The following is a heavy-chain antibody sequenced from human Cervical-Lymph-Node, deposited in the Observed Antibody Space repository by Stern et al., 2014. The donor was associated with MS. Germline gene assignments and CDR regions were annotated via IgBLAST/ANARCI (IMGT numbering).Heavy chain of an antibody. CDR2: IYYSGSP. CDR1: GGSISSYY. CDR3: ARPVGASNWYFDL. J-gene: IGHJ2*01. V-gene: IGHV4-59*01. Sequence: VQLVESGPGLVKPSGTLSLTCTVSGGSISSYYWSWIRQPPGKGLEWIGYIYYSGSPNYNPSLKSRVTISVDTSKNQFALKLSSVTAADTAVYYCARPVGASNWYFDLWGRGTLVTVSS. D-gene: IGHD1-26*01.